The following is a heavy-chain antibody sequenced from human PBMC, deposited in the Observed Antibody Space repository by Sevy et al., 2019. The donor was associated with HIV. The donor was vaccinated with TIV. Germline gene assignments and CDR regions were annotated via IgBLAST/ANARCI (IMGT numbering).Heavy chain of an antibody. J-gene: IGHJ6*02. Sequence: ASLKVSCKASGGTFSSYAISWVRQAPGQGLEWMGGIIPIFGTANYAQKFQGRVTITADESTSTAYMELSSLRSEDTAVYYCARVMGLSDLYGMDVWGQGTTVNVSS. CDR3: ARVMGLSDLYGMDV. D-gene: IGHD2-8*01. CDR1: GGTFSSYA. CDR2: IIPIFGTA. V-gene: IGHV1-69*13.